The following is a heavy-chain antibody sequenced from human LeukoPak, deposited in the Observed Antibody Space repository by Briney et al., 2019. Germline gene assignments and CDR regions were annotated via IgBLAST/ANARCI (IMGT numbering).Heavy chain of an antibody. Sequence: SETLSLTCAVYGGSFSGYYWNWVRQPPGKGLEWIGEINDSGSTNYNPFLKSRVSISVDTSKKQFSLKVNSVTAADTAVYYCARGVYGDYFTKTGYFDYWGQGTQVIVSS. CDR1: GGSFSGYY. CDR3: ARGVYGDYFTKTGYFDY. V-gene: IGHV4-34*01. J-gene: IGHJ4*02. D-gene: IGHD4-17*01. CDR2: INDSGST.